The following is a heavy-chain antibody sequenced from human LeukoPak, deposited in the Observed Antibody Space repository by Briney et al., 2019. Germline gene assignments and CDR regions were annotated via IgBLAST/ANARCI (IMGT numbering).Heavy chain of an antibody. CDR1: GGSISSHY. CDR3: AREGLVFDY. Sequence: PSETLSLTCTVSGGSISSHYWSWIRQPPGKGLEWIGYIYYSGSTNYNPSLKCRVTISVDTSKNQFSLKLSSVTAADTAVYYCAREGLVFDYWGQGTLVTVSS. V-gene: IGHV4-59*11. J-gene: IGHJ4*02. CDR2: IYYSGST.